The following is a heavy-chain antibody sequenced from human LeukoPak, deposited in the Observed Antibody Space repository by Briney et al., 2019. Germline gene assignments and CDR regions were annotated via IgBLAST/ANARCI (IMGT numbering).Heavy chain of an antibody. J-gene: IGHJ4*02. D-gene: IGHD3-10*01. CDR1: GYTFTGYY. V-gene: IGHV1-2*02. Sequence: RASVKVSCKASGYTFTGYYMHWVRQAPGQGLEWMGWINSYSGGTNYAQKFHGRVTMTRDTSITTGYMELSGLTSDGTAVYYCARRGYGSGSYEDYWGQGTLVTVSS. CDR3: ARRGYGSGSYEDY. CDR2: INSYSGGT.